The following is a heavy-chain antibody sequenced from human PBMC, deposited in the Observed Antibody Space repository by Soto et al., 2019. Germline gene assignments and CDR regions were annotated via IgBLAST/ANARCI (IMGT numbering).Heavy chain of an antibody. CDR2: MNAHSDT. Sequence: QVQLVQSGAEVKKPGASVKVSCKASGYPSTNLDINWVRQAAGQGLEWVGWMNAHSDTGFAKKFQGRVTLTRDTSTSTVYMELSGLRSEVTAVYYCARYQTALGVTSWGQGTPVFVSS. J-gene: IGHJ5*02. CDR3: ARYQTALGVTS. V-gene: IGHV1-8*01. D-gene: IGHD3-10*01. CDR1: GYPSTNLD.